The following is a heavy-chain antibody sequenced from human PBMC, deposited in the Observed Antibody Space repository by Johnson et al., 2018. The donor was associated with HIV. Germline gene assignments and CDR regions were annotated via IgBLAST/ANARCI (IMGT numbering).Heavy chain of an antibody. CDR3: ARGDYDILTGYAFDI. CDR1: GFTFSSYA. V-gene: IGHV3-30-3*01. D-gene: IGHD3-9*01. CDR2: ISYDGSNK. J-gene: IGHJ3*02. Sequence: QVQLVESGGGVVQPGGSLRLSCAASGFTFSSYAMHWVRQAPGKGLEWVAVISYDGSNKYYADSVKGRFTISRDNSNNTLYLQLNSLSAEDTAVYYCARGDYDILTGYAFDIWGQGTMVTVSS.